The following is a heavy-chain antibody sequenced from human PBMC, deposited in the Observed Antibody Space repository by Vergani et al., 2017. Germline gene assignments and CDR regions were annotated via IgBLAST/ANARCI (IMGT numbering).Heavy chain of an antibody. J-gene: IGHJ6*02. D-gene: IGHD3-9*01. CDR3: AIDHDIWTPRGYYYGMDV. Sequence: VQLVQSGAEVKKPGSSVKVSCKASGGTFSSYAMSWVRQAPGKGLEWVSAISGSGGSTYYADSVKGRFTISRDNSKNTLYLQMNSLRAEDTAVYYCAIDHDIWTPRGYYYGMDVWGQGTTVTVSS. CDR1: GGTFSSYA. V-gene: IGHV3-23*04. CDR2: ISGSGGST.